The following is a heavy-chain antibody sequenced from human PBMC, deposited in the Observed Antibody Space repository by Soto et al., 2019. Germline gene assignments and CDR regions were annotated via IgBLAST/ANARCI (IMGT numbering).Heavy chain of an antibody. Sequence: VQLVESGGGVVQPGRSLRLSCAASGFTFRTYGMYWVRQAPGKGLERVAVIWYDASNKYYADSVKGRFTISRDNSENTLYLQMTSLRAEDTAVYYCARGRVDGGELDLWGQGNLVTVSS. D-gene: IGHD1-26*01. J-gene: IGHJ4*02. CDR3: ARGRVDGGELDL. CDR1: GFTFRTYG. V-gene: IGHV3-33*01. CDR2: IWYDASNK.